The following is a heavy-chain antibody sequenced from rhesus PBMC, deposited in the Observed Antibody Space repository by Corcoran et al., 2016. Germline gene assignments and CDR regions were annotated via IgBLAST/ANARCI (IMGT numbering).Heavy chain of an antibody. CDR1: GGSISNSY. J-gene: IGHJ2*01. Sequence: QVQLQESGPGLVEPSETLSLTCAVSGGSISNSYWGWIRQPPGKGLEWSGRISGICGDTDSSPSVKSRVTISTDTSKNQFSLKLSAVTVADTAGYYCARYSGYRQAGYFDLWGPGTPIIISS. CDR2: ISGICGDT. D-gene: IGHD5-24*01. V-gene: IGHV4-160*01. CDR3: ARYSGYRQAGYFDL.